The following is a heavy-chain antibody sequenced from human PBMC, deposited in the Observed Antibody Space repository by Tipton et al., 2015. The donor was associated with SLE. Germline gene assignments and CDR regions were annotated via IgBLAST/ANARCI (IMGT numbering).Heavy chain of an antibody. D-gene: IGHD1-26*01. CDR2: VTPNSRGT. CDR1: GYKFTSYF. Sequence: QLVQSGAEVKNPGASVKVSCKASGYKFTSYFLHWVRLAPGQGLEWMGRVTPNSRGTNYAQKFQGRVTMTRDTSISTAYMDLTSRSADDTAVQYWATKSWVGYFDYWGQGTLVTVSS. CDR3: ATKSWVGYFDY. V-gene: IGHV1-2*06. J-gene: IGHJ4*02.